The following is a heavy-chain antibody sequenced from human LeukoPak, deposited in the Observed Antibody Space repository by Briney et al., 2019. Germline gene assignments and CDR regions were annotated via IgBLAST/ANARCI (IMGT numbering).Heavy chain of an antibody. CDR1: GYSFTSYW. CDR2: IYPGDSDT. CDR3: ARSRRGSIAVAGSPHWFDP. Sequence: GESLKISCKGSGYSFTSYWIGWVRQMPGKGLEWMGIIYPGDSDTRYSPSFQGQVTISADKSISTAYLQWSSLKASDTAMYYCARSRRGSIAVAGSPHWFDPWGQGTLVTVSS. D-gene: IGHD6-19*01. V-gene: IGHV5-51*01. J-gene: IGHJ5*02.